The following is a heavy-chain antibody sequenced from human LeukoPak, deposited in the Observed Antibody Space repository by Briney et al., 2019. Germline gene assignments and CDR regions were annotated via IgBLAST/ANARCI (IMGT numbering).Heavy chain of an antibody. J-gene: IGHJ4*02. V-gene: IGHV3-33*01. Sequence: GRSLRLSCAASGSTFSSYGMHWVRQAPGKGLEWVAVIWYDGSNKYYADSVKGRFTISRDNSKNTLYLQMNSLRAEDTAVYYCARAPRSGSYYNCFDYWGQGTLVTVSS. CDR3: ARAPRSGSYYNCFDY. CDR2: IWYDGSNK. CDR1: GSTFSSYG. D-gene: IGHD3-10*01.